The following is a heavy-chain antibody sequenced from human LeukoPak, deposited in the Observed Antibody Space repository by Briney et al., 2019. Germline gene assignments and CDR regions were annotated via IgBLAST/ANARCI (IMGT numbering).Heavy chain of an antibody. CDR1: GGSISSYY. J-gene: IGHJ2*01. V-gene: IGHV4-4*07. CDR3: ARDFGRYCSGGSCRGGGWYFDL. Sequence: SETLSLTCTVSGGSISSYYWSWIRQPAGKGLEWIGRIYTSGSTNYNPSLKSRVTMSVDTSKNQFSLKLSSVTAADTAVYYCARDFGRYCSGGSCRGGGWYFDLWGRGTLVTVSS. CDR2: IYTSGST. D-gene: IGHD2-15*01.